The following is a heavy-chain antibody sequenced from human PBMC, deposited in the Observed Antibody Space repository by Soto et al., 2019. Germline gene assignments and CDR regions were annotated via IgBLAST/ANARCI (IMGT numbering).Heavy chain of an antibody. Sequence: GGSLRLSCATSGFTFDDYAMHWVRQAPGKGLEWVSSISWNSNNIGYADSVKGRFTISRDNAKNSLYLQMNSLRAEDTALYYCVSWVSAHFDYWGQGTLVTVS. CDR1: GFTFDDYA. V-gene: IGHV3-9*01. CDR2: ISWNSNNI. J-gene: IGHJ4*02. CDR3: VSWVSAHFDY. D-gene: IGHD2-8*01.